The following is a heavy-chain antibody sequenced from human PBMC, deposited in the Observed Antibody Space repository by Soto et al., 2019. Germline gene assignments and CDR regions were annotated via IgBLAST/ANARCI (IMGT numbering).Heavy chain of an antibody. V-gene: IGHV4-61*01. CDR1: GGSVSSCSYY. J-gene: IGHJ4*02. Sequence: PSETLSLTCPVSGGSVSSCSYYWSWIRQPPGKVLEWIGYIYYSGSTNYNPSLKSRVTISVDTSKNQFSLKLSSVTAADTAVYYFSWGPFDVRHHLDYWGQGTLVTGSS. CDR3: SWGPFDVRHHLDY. D-gene: IGHD3-16*01. CDR2: IYYSGST.